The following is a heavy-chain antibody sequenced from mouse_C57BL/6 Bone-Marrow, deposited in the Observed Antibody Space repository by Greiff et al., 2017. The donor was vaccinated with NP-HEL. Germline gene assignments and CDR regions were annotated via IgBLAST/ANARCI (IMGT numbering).Heavy chain of an antibody. D-gene: IGHD2-3*01. CDR3: AREICRWLPCYWYFDV. V-gene: IGHV1-82*01. CDR1: GYAFSSSW. Sequence: VKLMESGPELVKPGASVKISCKASGYAFSSSWMNWVKQRPGKGLEWIGRIYPGDGDTNYNGKFKGKATLTADKSSSTAYMQLSSLTSEDSAVYFCAREICRWLPCYWYFDVWGTGTPVTVSS. J-gene: IGHJ1*03. CDR2: IYPGDGDT.